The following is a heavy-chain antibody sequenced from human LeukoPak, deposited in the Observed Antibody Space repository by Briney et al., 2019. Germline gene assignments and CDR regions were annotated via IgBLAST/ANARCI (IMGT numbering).Heavy chain of an antibody. CDR1: GFTFSSYS. CDR2: ISSSSSYI. D-gene: IGHD2-2*01. CDR3: ARFGPGTNAFDI. Sequence: GGSLRLSCAASGFTFSSYSMNWVRQAPGKGLEWVSSISSSSSYIYYADSEKGRFTISRDNAKNSLYLQMNSLRAEDTAVYHCARFGPGTNAFDIWGQGTMVTVSS. J-gene: IGHJ3*02. V-gene: IGHV3-21*01.